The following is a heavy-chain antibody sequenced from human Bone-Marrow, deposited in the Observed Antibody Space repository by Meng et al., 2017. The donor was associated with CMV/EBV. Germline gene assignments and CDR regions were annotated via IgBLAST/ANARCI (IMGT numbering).Heavy chain of an antibody. J-gene: IGHJ6*02. CDR1: GYTFTSYG. Sequence: ASVKVSCKASGYTFTSYGISWVRQAPGQGLEWMGWISAYNGNTNYAQKLQGRVTMTTDTSTSTAYMELRSLRSDDTAVYYCATLRYFDWPQQNYGMDVWGQGTTVTVS. CDR3: ATLRYFDWPQQNYGMDV. D-gene: IGHD3-9*01. CDR2: ISAYNGNT. V-gene: IGHV1-18*01.